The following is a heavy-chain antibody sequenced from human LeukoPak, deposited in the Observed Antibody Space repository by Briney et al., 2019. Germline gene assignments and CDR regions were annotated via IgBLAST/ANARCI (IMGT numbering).Heavy chain of an antibody. CDR1: GFTFSSCA. CDR2: ISGSGGST. D-gene: IGHD1-20*01. Sequence: GSLRLSCAASGFTFSSCAMSWVRQAPGKGLEWVSAISGSGGSTYYADSVKGRFTISRDNSKNTLYLQMNSLRAEDTAVYYCAKARYNWNDAGVDYWGQGTLVTVSS. V-gene: IGHV3-23*01. CDR3: AKARYNWNDAGVDY. J-gene: IGHJ4*02.